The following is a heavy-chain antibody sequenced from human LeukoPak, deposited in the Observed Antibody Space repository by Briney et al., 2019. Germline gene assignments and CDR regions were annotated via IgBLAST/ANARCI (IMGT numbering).Heavy chain of an antibody. CDR1: GGTFTSYA. J-gene: IGHJ3*02. CDR3: ARDKALKGVAARYAFDI. D-gene: IGHD2-15*01. Sequence: SVKVSCKASGGTFTSYAISWVRHAPRQGLEWMGGIIPIFGTANYAQKFQGRVTITADKSTSRAYRELSSLRSEDTAVYYCARDKALKGVAARYAFDIWGQGTMVTVSS. V-gene: IGHV1-69*06. CDR2: IIPIFGTA.